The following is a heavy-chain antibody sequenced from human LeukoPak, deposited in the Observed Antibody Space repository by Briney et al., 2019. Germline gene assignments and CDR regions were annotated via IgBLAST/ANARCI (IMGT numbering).Heavy chain of an antibody. Sequence: SVKVSCKASGGTFSSYAISWVRQAPGQGLEWMGGIIPIFGTANYAQKFQGRVTITTDESTSTAYMELSSLRSEDTAVYYCATNYDILTGYYPYWGQGTLVTVSS. V-gene: IGHV1-69*05. D-gene: IGHD3-9*01. J-gene: IGHJ4*02. CDR3: ATNYDILTGYYPY. CDR1: GGTFSSYA. CDR2: IIPIFGTA.